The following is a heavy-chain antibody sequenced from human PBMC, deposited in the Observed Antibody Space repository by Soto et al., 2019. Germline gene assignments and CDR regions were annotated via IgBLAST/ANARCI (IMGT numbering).Heavy chain of an antibody. CDR1: GFTFSSYA. Sequence: QVQLVESVGRVVQPGRSLRLSCAASGFTFSSYAMHWVRQAPGKGLEWVAVISYDGSNKYYADSVKGRFTISRDNSKNTLYLQMNSLRAEDTAVYYCARATTYYYDSSGYYLGGMDVWGQGTTVTVSS. J-gene: IGHJ6*02. CDR3: ARATTYYYDSSGYYLGGMDV. CDR2: ISYDGSNK. D-gene: IGHD3-22*01. V-gene: IGHV3-30-3*01.